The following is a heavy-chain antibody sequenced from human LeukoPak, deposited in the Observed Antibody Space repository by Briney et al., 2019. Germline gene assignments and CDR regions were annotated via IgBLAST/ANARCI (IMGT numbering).Heavy chain of an antibody. D-gene: IGHD6-19*01. J-gene: IGHJ3*02. CDR3: ARSLSSGWNAFDI. Sequence: GASVKVSCKASGYTFTGYYMHWVRQAPGQGLEWMGWINPNSGGTNYAQKFQGRVTMTRDTSISTAYMELSRLRSDDTAVYYCARSLSSGWNAFDIWGQGTMVTVSS. CDR1: GYTFTGYY. V-gene: IGHV1-2*02. CDR2: INPNSGGT.